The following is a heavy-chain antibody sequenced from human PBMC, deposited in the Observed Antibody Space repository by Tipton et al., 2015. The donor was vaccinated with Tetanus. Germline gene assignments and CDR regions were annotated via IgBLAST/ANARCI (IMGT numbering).Heavy chain of an antibody. CDR2: IYHRGST. J-gene: IGHJ2*01. V-gene: IGHV4-59*06. D-gene: IGHD3-3*01. CDR1: GGSMNSYY. Sequence: GLVKPSETLSLICTVSGGSMNSYYWSWIRQHPGKGLEWIGNIYHRGSTYYNPSLKSRVTISVDTSKNQFSLKLSSVTAADTAVYFCARDPAVLRFLEWFPDWYFAPRGRCTLVTVSS. CDR3: ARDPAVLRFLEWFPDWYFAP.